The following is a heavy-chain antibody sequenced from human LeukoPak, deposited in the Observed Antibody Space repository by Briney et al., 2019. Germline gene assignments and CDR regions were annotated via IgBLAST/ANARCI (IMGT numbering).Heavy chain of an antibody. Sequence: PSETLSLTCTVSGGSISSYYWSWIRQPPGKGLEWIGYIYYSGSTNYNPSLKGRVTISVDTSKNQFSLKLSSVTAADTAVYYCARGSTYYYDSRPLDYWGQGTLVTVSS. CDR1: GGSISSYY. V-gene: IGHV4-59*01. CDR2: IYYSGST. CDR3: ARGSTYYYDSRPLDY. J-gene: IGHJ4*02. D-gene: IGHD3-22*01.